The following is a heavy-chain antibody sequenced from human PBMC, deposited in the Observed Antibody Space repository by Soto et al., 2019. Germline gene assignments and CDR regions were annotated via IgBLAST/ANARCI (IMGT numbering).Heavy chain of an antibody. J-gene: IGHJ4*02. V-gene: IGHV3-30-3*01. Sequence: QVQLVESGGGVVQPGRSLTLSCAASGFTFSSYDMHWVRQAPGKGLEWVAVISYDGSNKYYADSVKGRFTISRDNSKNTLYLQMNSLRAEDTAVYYCARVARGVGATTVHFDYWGQGTLVTVSS. CDR1: GFTFSSYD. CDR3: ARVARGVGATTVHFDY. D-gene: IGHD1-26*01. CDR2: ISYDGSNK.